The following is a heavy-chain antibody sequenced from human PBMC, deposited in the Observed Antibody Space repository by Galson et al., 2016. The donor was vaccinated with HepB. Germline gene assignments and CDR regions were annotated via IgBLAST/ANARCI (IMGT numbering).Heavy chain of an antibody. CDR2: ISYDGSNK. Sequence: SLRLSCAASGFTFSSYGMHWVRQAPGKGLEWVAVISYDGSNKYYADSVKGRFTVSRDNSKNTLYRQMNSLRAEDTAVYYWAKWGGSGYDWARLDYWGQGTLVTVSS. CDR3: AKWGGSGYDWARLDY. J-gene: IGHJ4*02. CDR1: GFTFSSYG. V-gene: IGHV3-30*18. D-gene: IGHD5-12*01.